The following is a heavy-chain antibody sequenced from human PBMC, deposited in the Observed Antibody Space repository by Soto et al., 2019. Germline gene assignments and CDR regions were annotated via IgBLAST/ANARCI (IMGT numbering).Heavy chain of an antibody. V-gene: IGHV4-34*01. Sequence: TSETLSLTCAVYGGSFSGYYWTWIRQPPGKGLEWIGEINHGGTTNYNPSLKSRVTISVDTSKNQFSLKLNSVTAADTAVYYCARGGGSSWNGYYGMDVWGQGSTVTVSS. J-gene: IGHJ6*02. CDR3: ARGGGSSWNGYYGMDV. CDR1: GGSFSGYY. CDR2: INHGGTT. D-gene: IGHD6-13*01.